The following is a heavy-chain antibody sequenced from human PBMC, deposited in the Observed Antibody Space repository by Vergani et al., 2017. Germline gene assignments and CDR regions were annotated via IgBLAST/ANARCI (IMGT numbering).Heavy chain of an antibody. V-gene: IGHV3-30-3*01. CDR2: ISYDGSNK. D-gene: IGHD2-15*01. CDR3: ARGIVVVAATAFDI. CDR1: GFTFSSYA. Sequence: QVQLVESGGGVVQPGRSLRLSCAASGFTFSSYAMHWVRQAPGKGLEWVAVISYDGSNKYYADSVKGRFTISRDNSKNTLYLQMNSLRAEDTAVYYCARGIVVVAATAFDIWGQGTMVTVSS. J-gene: IGHJ3*02.